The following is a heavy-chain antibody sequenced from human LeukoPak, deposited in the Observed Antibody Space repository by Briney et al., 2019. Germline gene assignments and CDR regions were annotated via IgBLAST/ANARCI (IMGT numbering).Heavy chain of an antibody. CDR1: GYSFTSYW. D-gene: IGHD2/OR15-2a*01. Sequence: GESLKISCNGSGYSFTSYWISWVRHMPPKGLEWMGIIYPGDSETRYHPSFQGQVTISADKSINTAYLQWSSLKASDTAMYYCARRSEYSDYWGQGTLVTVSS. CDR3: ARRSEYSDY. V-gene: IGHV5-51*01. CDR2: IYPGDSET. J-gene: IGHJ4*02.